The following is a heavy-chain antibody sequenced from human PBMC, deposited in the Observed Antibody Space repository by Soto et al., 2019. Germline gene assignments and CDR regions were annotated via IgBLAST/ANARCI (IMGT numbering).Heavy chain of an antibody. CDR3: ARDTPKRWGMDV. V-gene: IGHV1-2*04. D-gene: IGHD7-27*01. Sequence: ATVKVSCKASGYTFTGYYMHWVRQAPGQGLEWMGWINPNSGGTNYAQKFQGWVTMTRDTSISTAYMELSRLRSDDTAVYYCARDTPKRWGMDVWGQGTTVTVSS. J-gene: IGHJ6*02. CDR1: GYTFTGYY. CDR2: INPNSGGT.